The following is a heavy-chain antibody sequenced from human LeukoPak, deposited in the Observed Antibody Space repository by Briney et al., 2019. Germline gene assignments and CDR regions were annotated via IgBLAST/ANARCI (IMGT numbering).Heavy chain of an antibody. D-gene: IGHD1-26*01. Sequence: LETLSLTCTVSGGSNYWSWIRQPLGTGLEWFGYIHYSGSPNYNPSLKSRLTISIDTSKNQFSLKLNSVTAADTAVYYCARNRVVGAPNFDYWGQGTLVTVFS. CDR3: ARNRVVGAPNFDY. CDR2: IHYSGSP. J-gene: IGHJ4*02. V-gene: IGHV4-59*08. CDR1: GGSNY.